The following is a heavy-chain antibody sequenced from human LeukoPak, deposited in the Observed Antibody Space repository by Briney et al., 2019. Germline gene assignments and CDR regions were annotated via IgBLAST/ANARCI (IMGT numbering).Heavy chain of an antibody. CDR2: ISAYNGNT. D-gene: IGHD4-17*01. J-gene: IGHJ4*02. Sequence: ASVKVSFKASGYTFTSYGISWVRQAPGQGLEWMGWISAYNGNTNYAQKLQGRVTMTTDTSTSTAYMELRSLRSDDTAVYYCARSRDYGEDFDYWGQGTLVTVSS. CDR1: GYTFTSYG. V-gene: IGHV1-18*01. CDR3: ARSRDYGEDFDY.